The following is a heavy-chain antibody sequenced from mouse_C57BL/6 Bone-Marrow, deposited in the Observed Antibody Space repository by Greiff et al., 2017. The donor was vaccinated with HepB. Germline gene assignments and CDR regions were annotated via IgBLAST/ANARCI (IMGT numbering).Heavy chain of an antibody. CDR1: GYTFTSYW. D-gene: IGHD1-1*01. V-gene: IGHV1-69*01. Sequence: QVQLQQPGAELVMPGASVKLSCKASGYTFTSYWMHWVKQRPGQGLEWIGETDPSDSYTNYNQKFKGKSTLTVDKSSSTAYMQLSSLTSEDSAVYYCARKRNYGSRGNYFDYWGQGTTLTVSS. J-gene: IGHJ2*01. CDR3: ARKRNYGSRGNYFDY. CDR2: TDPSDSYT.